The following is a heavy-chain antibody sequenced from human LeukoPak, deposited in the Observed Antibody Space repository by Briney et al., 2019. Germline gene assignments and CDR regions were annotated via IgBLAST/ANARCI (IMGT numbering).Heavy chain of an antibody. Sequence: SSETLSLTCSFSGDSISTYYWSWIRQSPGKGLEWIGHIYSSGNTDYNSSLKSRVTLSVDTSKSQFSLRLSSVTATDTAVYYCARLRWQLVGPYFDYWGQGILVTVSS. V-gene: IGHV4-59*01. J-gene: IGHJ4*02. CDR3: ARLRWQLVGPYFDY. CDR1: GDSISTYY. CDR2: IYSSGNT. D-gene: IGHD1-26*01.